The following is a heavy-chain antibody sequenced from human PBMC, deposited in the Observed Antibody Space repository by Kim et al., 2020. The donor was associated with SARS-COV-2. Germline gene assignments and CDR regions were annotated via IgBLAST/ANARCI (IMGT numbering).Heavy chain of an antibody. Sequence: GGSLRLSCTASGFTFSIYSMNWVRQAPGKGLECISYITGGSGTTHYADSVKGRFTVSRDNAKNSLYLQMNSLRDEDTGVYYCAREVTWGSTLFGVVIPNYYYAMDVWGQGTTVTVSS. CDR3: AREVTWGSTLFGVVIPNYYYAMDV. CDR2: ITGGSGTT. D-gene: IGHD3-3*01. J-gene: IGHJ6*02. V-gene: IGHV3-48*02. CDR1: GFTFSIYS.